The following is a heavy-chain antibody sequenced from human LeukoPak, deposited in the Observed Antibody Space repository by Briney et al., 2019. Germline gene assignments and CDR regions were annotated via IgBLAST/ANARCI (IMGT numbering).Heavy chain of an antibody. D-gene: IGHD1-26*01. CDR1: GYTFTGYF. J-gene: IGHJ4*02. Sequence: ASVKVSCKASGYTFTGYFMHWVRQAPGQGLEWMGWINPNSGGTKYAQKFQGRVTMTRDTSISTAYVELTSLRSDDTAVYYCARGRRIIVGATNAGDFFDYWGQGPLVTVSS. V-gene: IGHV1-2*02. CDR3: ARGRRIIVGATNAGDFFDY. CDR2: INPNSGGT.